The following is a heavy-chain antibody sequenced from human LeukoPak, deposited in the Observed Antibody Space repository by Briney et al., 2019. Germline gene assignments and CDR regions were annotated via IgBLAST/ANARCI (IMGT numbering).Heavy chain of an antibody. CDR2: ISGSGDNT. J-gene: IGHJ4*02. D-gene: IGHD2-2*01. CDR3: ARGKDTNYFDY. Sequence: GGSLRLSCAASGFTFSSYAMSWVRQAPGKGLEWVSGISGSGDNTYYADSVKGRFTISRDNSKSTLYLQMNSLRDEDTAVYYCARGKDTNYFDYWGQGTLVTVSS. V-gene: IGHV3-23*01. CDR1: GFTFSSYA.